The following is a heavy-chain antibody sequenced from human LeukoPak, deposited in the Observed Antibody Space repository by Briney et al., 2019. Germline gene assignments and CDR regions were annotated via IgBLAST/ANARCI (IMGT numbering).Heavy chain of an antibody. J-gene: IGHJ4*02. CDR2: ISDSTSSK. V-gene: IGHV3-48*02. D-gene: IGHD2-15*01. Sequence: GGSLRLSCAASRFTFSSYGMNWVRQAPGKGLEWVSYISDSTSSKYYADSVKGRFTISRDNAKNSLYLQMNSLRDEDTAVYYCARVVDIVVDYWGQGTLVTVSS. CDR3: ARVVDIVVDY. CDR1: RFTFSSYG.